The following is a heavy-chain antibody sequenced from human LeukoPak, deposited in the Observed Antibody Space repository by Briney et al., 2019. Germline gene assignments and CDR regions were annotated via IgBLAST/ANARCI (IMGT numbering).Heavy chain of an antibody. CDR1: GYTLTELS. CDR3: ARAGCSSTSCYKRAYWFDP. D-gene: IGHD2-2*02. V-gene: IGHV1-24*01. Sequence: ASVKVSRKVSGYTLTELSMHWVRQAPGKGLEWMGGFDPEDGETIYAQKFQGRVTITADESTSTAYMELSSLRSEDTAVYYCARAGCSSTSCYKRAYWFDPWGQGTLVTVSS. J-gene: IGHJ5*02. CDR2: FDPEDGET.